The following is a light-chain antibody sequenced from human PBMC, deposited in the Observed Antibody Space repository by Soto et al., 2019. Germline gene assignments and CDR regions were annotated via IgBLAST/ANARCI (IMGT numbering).Light chain of an antibody. V-gene: IGKV1-17*01. Sequence: DIQMTQPPSSLSASVGDRVTITCRASQAIRNDLGWYQQKPAKAPKRLIYAASSLQSGVPSRFSGSGSGTEFTLTIISLQPEDSATYYCLQHNTYPRTFGQGTKV. CDR1: QAIRND. J-gene: IGKJ1*01. CDR2: AAS. CDR3: LQHNTYPRT.